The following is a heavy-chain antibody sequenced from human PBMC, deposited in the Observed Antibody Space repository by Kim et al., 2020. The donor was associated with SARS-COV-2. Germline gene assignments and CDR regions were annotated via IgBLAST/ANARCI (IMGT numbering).Heavy chain of an antibody. V-gene: IGHV3-21*01. CDR2: ISGSGSDI. D-gene: IGHD6-13*01. CDR3: VRSRILGQQLGGF. Sequence: GGSLRLSCAASGFIFSTYSMNWVRQAPGKGLEWVASISGSGSDIYYADSVKGRFTISRDNAKNSLSLQMNSLRVEDTAVYYCVRSRILGQQLGGFWGQGALVTVSS. CDR1: GFIFSTYS. J-gene: IGHJ4*02.